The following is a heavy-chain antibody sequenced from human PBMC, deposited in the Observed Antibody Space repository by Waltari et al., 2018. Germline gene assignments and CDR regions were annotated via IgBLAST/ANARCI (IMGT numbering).Heavy chain of an antibody. Sequence: EVQLVESGGGVVQPGGSLRLSCAASGFPVSYNYMNWVRQAPGQGLEWVSVIYRADDTIYADAVQGRFTISRDDSKNTVFLHMSGLRPEDTGVYYCARAYDYGGYDAFDLWGQGTTVVVSS. D-gene: IGHD4-17*01. CDR2: IYRADDT. CDR3: ARAYDYGGYDAFDL. CDR1: GFPVSYNY. V-gene: IGHV3-66*01. J-gene: IGHJ3*01.